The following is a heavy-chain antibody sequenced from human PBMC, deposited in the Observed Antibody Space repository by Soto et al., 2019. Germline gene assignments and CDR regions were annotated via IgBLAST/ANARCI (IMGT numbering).Heavy chain of an antibody. CDR1: GYTFTSYG. V-gene: IGHV1-18*01. CDR3: ARDLAPYSSSSYYYGMDV. Sequence: ASVKVSCKASGYTFTSYGISWVRQAPGQGLEWMGWISAYNGNTNYAQKLQGRVTMTTDTSTSTAYMELRSLRSDDTVVYYCARDLAPYSSSSYYYGMDVWGQGTTVTVSS. CDR2: ISAYNGNT. J-gene: IGHJ6*02. D-gene: IGHD6-6*01.